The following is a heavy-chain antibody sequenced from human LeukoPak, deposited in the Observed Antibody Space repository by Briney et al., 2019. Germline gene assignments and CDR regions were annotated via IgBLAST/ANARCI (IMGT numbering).Heavy chain of an antibody. CDR2: IYDGGIT. D-gene: IGHD3-10*01. CDR1: GGSVNSYY. Sequence: PSETLSLTCTVSGGSVNSYYLSWIRHPAEKTLEWIGHIYDGGITNYNPSLKRLVTISVDTSKNQISLKLKSVTAADTAVYYCARDSGTSGEVKFDPWGQGALVTVSS. CDR3: ARDSGTSGEVKFDP. V-gene: IGHV4-4*07. J-gene: IGHJ5*02.